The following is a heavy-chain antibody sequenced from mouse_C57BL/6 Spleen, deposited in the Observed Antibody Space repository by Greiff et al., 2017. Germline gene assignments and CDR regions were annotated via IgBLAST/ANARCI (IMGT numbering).Heavy chain of an antibody. D-gene: IGHD1-1*01. CDR2: ISSGSSTI. J-gene: IGHJ4*01. V-gene: IGHV5-17*01. CDR1: GFTFSDYG. Sequence: EVKLVESGGGLVKPGGSLKLSCAASGFTFSDYGMHWVRQAPEKGLEWVAYISSGSSTIYYADTVKGRFTISRDNAKNTLFLQMTSLRSEDTAMYYCARGYYYGSSYGYYAMDYWGQGTSVTVSS. CDR3: ARGYYYGSSYGYYAMDY.